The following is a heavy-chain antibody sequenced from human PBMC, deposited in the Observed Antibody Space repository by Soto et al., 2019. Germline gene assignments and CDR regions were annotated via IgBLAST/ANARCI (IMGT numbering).Heavy chain of an antibody. Sequence: SETLSLTCAVSGGSISSSNWWSWVRQPPGKGLEWIGEIYHSGSTNYNPSLKSRGTISVDKSKNQFSLKLSSVTAADTAVYYCARKAYCSSTSCLNWFDPWGQGTLVTVS. CDR1: GGSISSSNW. V-gene: IGHV4-4*02. CDR2: IYHSGST. D-gene: IGHD2-2*01. CDR3: ARKAYCSSTSCLNWFDP. J-gene: IGHJ5*02.